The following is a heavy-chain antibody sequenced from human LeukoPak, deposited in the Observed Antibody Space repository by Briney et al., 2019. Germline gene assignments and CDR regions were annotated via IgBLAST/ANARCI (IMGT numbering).Heavy chain of an antibody. D-gene: IGHD6-19*01. CDR1: EFTFSSYG. J-gene: IGHJ4*02. V-gene: IGHV3-30*18. Sequence: PGGSLRLSCAASEFTFSSYGMHWVRQAPDKRLEWVAVISYDGSKKNYADSAKGRFTVSRDNSKNALYLQMNTLRPEDTAVYYCAKGLGQWLVYDDYYFDSWGQGILVTVSS. CDR3: AKGLGQWLVYDDYYFDS. CDR2: ISYDGSKK.